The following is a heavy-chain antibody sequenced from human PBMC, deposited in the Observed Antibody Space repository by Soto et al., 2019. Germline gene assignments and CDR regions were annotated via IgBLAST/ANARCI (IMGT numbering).Heavy chain of an antibody. CDR1: GGSFSGYY. D-gene: IGHD3-10*01. Sequence: QVQLQQWGAGLLKPSETLSLTCAVYGGSFSGYYWSWIRQPPGKGLEWIGEINHSGSTNYNPSLKSRVTISVDTSKNQFSLKLSSVTAADTAVYYCARGRRITMVRGVPPFGYWVQGTLVTVSS. J-gene: IGHJ4*02. CDR2: INHSGST. CDR3: ARGRRITMVRGVPPFGY. V-gene: IGHV4-34*01.